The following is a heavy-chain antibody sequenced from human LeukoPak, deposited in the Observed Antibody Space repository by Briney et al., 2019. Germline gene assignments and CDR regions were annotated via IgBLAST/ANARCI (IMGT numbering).Heavy chain of an antibody. D-gene: IGHD3-22*01. V-gene: IGHV3-30*03. Sequence: PGGSLRLSCAASGFTFSSYGMHWVRQAPGKGLEWVAVISYDGSNKYYADSVKGRFTISRDNSKNTLYLQMNSLRAEDTAVYYCARERAYYDTSGYLGDFDSWGQGTLVTVSS. CDR3: ARERAYYDTSGYLGDFDS. J-gene: IGHJ4*02. CDR1: GFTFSSYG. CDR2: ISYDGSNK.